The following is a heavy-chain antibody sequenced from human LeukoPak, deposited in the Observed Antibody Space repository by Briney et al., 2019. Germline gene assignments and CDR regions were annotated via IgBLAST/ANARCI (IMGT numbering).Heavy chain of an antibody. Sequence: SETLSLTCTVSRGSIRTYYWNWIRQPPGKGLEWLGYIYYSGSTHYNPSLKSRVTISVDTSKNQFSLKLSSVTAADTAVYYCASSPDNIAVAGGGWFDPWGQGTLVTVSS. CDR2: IYYSGST. V-gene: IGHV4-59*08. CDR3: ASSPDNIAVAGGGWFDP. CDR1: RGSIRTYY. D-gene: IGHD6-19*01. J-gene: IGHJ5*02.